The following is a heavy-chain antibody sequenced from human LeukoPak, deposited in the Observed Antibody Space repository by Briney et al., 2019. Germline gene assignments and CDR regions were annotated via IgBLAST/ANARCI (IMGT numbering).Heavy chain of an antibody. D-gene: IGHD4-17*01. Sequence: GGSLRLSCAASGFTFSSYAMHRVRQAPGKGLEWVAVISYDGSNKYYADSVKGRFTISRDNSKNTLYLQMNSLRAEDTAVYYCARDDYGDFNAFDIWGQGTMVTVSS. CDR3: ARDDYGDFNAFDI. CDR1: GFTFSSYA. V-gene: IGHV3-30-3*01. CDR2: ISYDGSNK. J-gene: IGHJ3*02.